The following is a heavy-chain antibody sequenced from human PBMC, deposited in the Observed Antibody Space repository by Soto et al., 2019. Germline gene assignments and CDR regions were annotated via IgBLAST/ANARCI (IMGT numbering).Heavy chain of an antibody. CDR1: GYSFTSYW. CDR3: ARHGVGDILTGQPDY. CDR2: IYPGDSDT. D-gene: IGHD3-9*01. J-gene: IGHJ4*02. V-gene: IGHV5-51*01. Sequence: GESLKISCKGSGYSFTSYWIGWVRQMPGKGLEWMGIIYPGDSDTRYSPSFQGQVTISADKSISTAYLQWSSLKASDIAMYYCARHGVGDILTGQPDYWGQGTLVTVPS.